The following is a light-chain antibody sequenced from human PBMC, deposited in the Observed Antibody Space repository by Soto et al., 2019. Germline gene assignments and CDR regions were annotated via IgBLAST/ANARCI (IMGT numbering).Light chain of an antibody. CDR1: QDISSW. J-gene: IGKJ3*01. CDR2: AAS. CDR3: QQANSFPVS. V-gene: IGKV1-12*01. Sequence: DIQMTQSPSSVSASVGDRVTITCRASQDISSWLAWYQHKPGKAPKFLIYAASSLQSGVPSRFSGSGSVTDFTLAISSRQPEDFATDDYQQANSFPVSFGPGTEVD.